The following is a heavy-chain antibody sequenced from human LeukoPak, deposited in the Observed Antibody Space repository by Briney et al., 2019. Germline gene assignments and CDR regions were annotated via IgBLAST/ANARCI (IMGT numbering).Heavy chain of an antibody. V-gene: IGHV3-9*01. CDR2: ISWNSGSI. J-gene: IGHJ5*02. CDR3: AKDTGSGRPAAIKNRFDP. CDR1: GFTFDDYA. D-gene: IGHD2-2*02. Sequence: HPGRSLRLSCAASGFTFDDYAMHWVRQAPGKGLEWVSGISWNSGSIGYADSVKGRFTISRDNAKNSLYLQMNSLRAEDTALYYCAKDTGSGRPAAIKNRFDPWGQGTLVTVSS.